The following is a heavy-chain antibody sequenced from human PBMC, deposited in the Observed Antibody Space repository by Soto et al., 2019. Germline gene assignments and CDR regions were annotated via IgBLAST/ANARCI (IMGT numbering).Heavy chain of an antibody. CDR3: ARDPFDYDSSGYYY. Sequence: ASVKVSCKASGYTFTGYYMHWVRQAPGQGLEWMGWINPNSGGTNYAQKFQGRVTMTRDTSISTAYMELSRLRSDDTAVYYCARDPFDYDSSGYYYWGQGTLVTVSS. J-gene: IGHJ4*02. CDR1: GYTFTGYY. V-gene: IGHV1-2*02. D-gene: IGHD3-22*01. CDR2: INPNSGGT.